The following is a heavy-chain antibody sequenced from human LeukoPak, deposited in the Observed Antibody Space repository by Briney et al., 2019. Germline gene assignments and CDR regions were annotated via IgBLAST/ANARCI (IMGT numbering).Heavy chain of an antibody. J-gene: IGHJ4*02. CDR1: GYTCTSYY. Sequence: ASVKVSCKASGYTCTSYYMHWVRQAPGQGLEWMGWINPNRGGTNYAQKFQGRVTMTRDTSISTAYMELSRLRSDDTAVYYCAREPLTFGGVIVPLGHFDYWGQGTLVTVSS. CDR2: INPNRGGT. D-gene: IGHD3-16*02. CDR3: AREPLTFGGVIVPLGHFDY. V-gene: IGHV1-2*02.